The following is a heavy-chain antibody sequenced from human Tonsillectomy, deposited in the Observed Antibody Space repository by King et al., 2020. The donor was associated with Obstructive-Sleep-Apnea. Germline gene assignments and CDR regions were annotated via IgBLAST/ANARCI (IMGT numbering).Heavy chain of an antibody. Sequence: VQLVESGGGLVQPGGSLRVSCAASGFTLSNYAMSWVRQAPGKGLEWVSGFIDNDGSTYYADSVKGRFTISRDNSKNTLYLQMNSLRVEDTAVYYCAKSSDGDYVAFDIWGQGTMVTVSS. CDR3: AKSSDGDYVAFDI. CDR1: GFTLSNYA. V-gene: IGHV3-23*04. D-gene: IGHD4-17*01. J-gene: IGHJ3*02. CDR2: FIDNDGST.